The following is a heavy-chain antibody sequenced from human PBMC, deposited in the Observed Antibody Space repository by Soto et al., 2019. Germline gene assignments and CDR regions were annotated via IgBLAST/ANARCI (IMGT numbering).Heavy chain of an antibody. CDR1: GYTFTSYG. D-gene: IGHD6-6*01. CDR3: ARSLEYSSSSNQYNWFDP. CDR2: ISAYNGNT. Sequence: GASVKVSCKASGYTFTSYGISWVRQAPGQGLEWMGWISAYNGNTNYAQKLQGRVTMTTDTSTSTAYMELRSLRSDDTAVYYCARSLEYSSSSNQYNWFDPWGQGTLVTVSS. J-gene: IGHJ5*02. V-gene: IGHV1-18*01.